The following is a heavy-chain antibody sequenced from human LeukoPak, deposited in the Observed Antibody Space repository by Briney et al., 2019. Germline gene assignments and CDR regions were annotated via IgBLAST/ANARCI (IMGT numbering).Heavy chain of an antibody. V-gene: IGHV3-30-3*01. J-gene: IGHJ4*02. CDR3: ARDPSLGGHVDY. Sequence: GGSLTLSCAASGFTFSSYAMHWVRQAPGKGLEWVAVISYDGSNKYYADSVKGRFTISRDNSKNTLYLQMNSLRAEDTAVYYCARDPSLGGHVDYWGQGTLVTVSS. CDR2: ISYDGSNK. D-gene: IGHD3-16*01. CDR1: GFTFSSYA.